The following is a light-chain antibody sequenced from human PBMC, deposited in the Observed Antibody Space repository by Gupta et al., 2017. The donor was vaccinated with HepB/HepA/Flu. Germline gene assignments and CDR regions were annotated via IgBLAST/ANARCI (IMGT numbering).Light chain of an antibody. CDR3: QQYNNWPPLT. CDR1: QSVGSN. V-gene: IGKV3-15*01. J-gene: IGKJ4*01. CDR2: GTF. Sequence: EILMTQSPATLSVSPGERATLSCRASQSVGSNLAWSQQKPGQAPRLLIYGTFTRATGIPARFSGSGSGTEFTLTISSLQSEDFALYYCQQYNNWPPLTFGGGTKVEIK.